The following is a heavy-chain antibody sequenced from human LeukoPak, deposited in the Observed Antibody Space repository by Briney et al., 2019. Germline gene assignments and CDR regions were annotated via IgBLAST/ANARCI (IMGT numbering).Heavy chain of an antibody. V-gene: IGHV4-4*02. D-gene: IGHD3-22*01. CDR3: ARNYDNSGYTAFGH. CDR1: GGSISSGNW. J-gene: IGHJ4*02. Sequence: SGTLSLTCAVSGGSISSGNWWSWVRQPPGQGLEWIGHMYYSGSTNYNPSLKSRVTISVDTSKNQFSLRLSSVTAADTAVYYCARNYDNSGYTAFGHWGRGTLVTVSS. CDR2: MYYSGST.